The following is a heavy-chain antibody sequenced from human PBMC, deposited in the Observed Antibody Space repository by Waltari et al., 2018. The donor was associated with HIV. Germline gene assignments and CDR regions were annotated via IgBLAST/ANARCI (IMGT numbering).Heavy chain of an antibody. CDR1: GFTFTNYC. V-gene: IGHV3-74*01. CDR3: TTVFEF. J-gene: IGHJ2*01. CDR2: IDTDGTGT. Sequence: EVQLVESGGGLVQPGGSLTFSCAASGFTFTNYCMHCVRQVPGKGLVWSARIDTDGTGTRYADSVKGRLTISRDSAKNTVHLRMNSLKLEDTALDECTTVFEFWGRGTRVTVTS.